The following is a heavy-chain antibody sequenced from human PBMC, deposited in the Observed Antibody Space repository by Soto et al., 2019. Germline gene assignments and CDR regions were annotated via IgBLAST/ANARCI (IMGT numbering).Heavy chain of an antibody. J-gene: IGHJ6*02. CDR3: ERSHNYYYYGFDV. CDR2: IYYSVST. D-gene: IGHD3-10*01. Sequence: PXATLSLTFTVSSDSISRYYWSWIRQSPGKRLEWIAYIYYSVSTNYNPSLKSRATISVDTSKSQVSLTLTSMTAADAALYYCERSHNYYYYGFDVWGQGTAVTVPS. V-gene: IGHV4-59*01. CDR1: SDSISRYY.